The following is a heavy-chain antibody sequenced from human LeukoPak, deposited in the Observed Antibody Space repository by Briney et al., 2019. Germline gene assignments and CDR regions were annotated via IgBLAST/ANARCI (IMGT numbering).Heavy chain of an antibody. J-gene: IGHJ4*02. CDR2: IYSAGFT. CDR3: ARADSNGWSNY. V-gene: IGHV3-53*01. D-gene: IGHD6-19*01. CDR1: GFTFSSHS. Sequence: GESLRLSCAASGFTFSSHSMSWVRQAPGKGLEWVSVIYSAGFTYYADSVKGRFAISRDNSKNTLYLQMNSLRAEDTALYHCARADSNGWSNYWGQGTLVTVSS.